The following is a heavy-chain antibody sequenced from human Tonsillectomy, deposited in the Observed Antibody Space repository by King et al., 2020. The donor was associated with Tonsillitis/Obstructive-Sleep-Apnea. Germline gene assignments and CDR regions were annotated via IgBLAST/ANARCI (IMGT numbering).Heavy chain of an antibody. Sequence: VQLVESGAEVKRPGESLRISCKGSGYSFTSYWITWVRQMPGKGLEWMGRIDPSDSYTNYSPSFQGHVPISADKSISTAYLQWSSLKASETAIYYCARYYFYDTAGYYYWGQGTLVTVSS. CDR3: ARYYFYDTAGYYY. CDR2: IDPSDSYT. J-gene: IGHJ4*02. V-gene: IGHV5-10-1*03. CDR1: GYSFTSYW. D-gene: IGHD3-22*01.